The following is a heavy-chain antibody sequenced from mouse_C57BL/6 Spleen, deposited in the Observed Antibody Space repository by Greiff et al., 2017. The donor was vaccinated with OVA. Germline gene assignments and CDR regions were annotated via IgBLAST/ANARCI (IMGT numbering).Heavy chain of an antibody. J-gene: IGHJ3*01. CDR1: EYEFPSHD. CDR3: ARHEGQAWFAY. D-gene: IGHD3-3*01. CDR2: INSDGGST. V-gene: IGHV5-2*01. Sequence: EVTLMESGGGLVQPGESLKLSCESTEYEFPSHDMSWVRKTPEKRLELVAAINSDGGSTYYPDTMERRFIISRDNTKKTLYLQMSSLRAEDTALYYCARHEGQAWFAYWGQGTLVTVSA.